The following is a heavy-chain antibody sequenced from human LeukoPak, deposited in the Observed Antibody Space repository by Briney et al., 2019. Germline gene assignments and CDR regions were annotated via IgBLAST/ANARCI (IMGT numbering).Heavy chain of an antibody. CDR1: GYSISSGYY. V-gene: IGHV4-38-2*02. CDR3: ARDHSADY. J-gene: IGHJ4*02. Sequence: PSETLSLTCAVSGYSISSGYYWGWIRQPPGKGLEWIGSIYHSGSTYYNPSLKSRVTISVDTSKNQFSLKLSSVTAADTAVYYCARDHSADYWGQGTLVTVSS. CDR2: IYHSGST. D-gene: IGHD2-15*01.